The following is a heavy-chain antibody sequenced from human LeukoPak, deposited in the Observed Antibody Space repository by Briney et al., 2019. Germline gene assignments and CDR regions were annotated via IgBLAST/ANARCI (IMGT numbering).Heavy chain of an antibody. CDR3: ARVSRRSGFDY. V-gene: IGHV4-34*01. Sequence: TTSETLSLTCAVYGGSFSGYYSSWIRQPPGKGLEWIGEINHSGSTNYNPSLKSRVIISVDTSKNQFSLKLSSVTAADTAVYYCARVSRRSGFDYWGQGTLVTVSS. CDR2: INHSGST. J-gene: IGHJ4*02. CDR1: GGSFSGYY.